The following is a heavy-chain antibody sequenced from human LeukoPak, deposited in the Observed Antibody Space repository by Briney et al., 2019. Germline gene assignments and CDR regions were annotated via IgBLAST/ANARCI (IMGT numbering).Heavy chain of an antibody. J-gene: IGHJ4*02. CDR1: GGSLNTYY. V-gene: IGHV4-4*07. CDR3: ARDRGPVTAFFDY. CDR2: IYTSGTT. D-gene: IGHD1-20*01. Sequence: SKTLSLTCSLSGGSLNTYYWSWIRQPAGKGLEWLGRIYTSGTTTYNPSLESRVTMSVDTSKNQFSLKLTSVTAADTAVYYCARDRGPVTAFFDYWSQGTLVTVSS.